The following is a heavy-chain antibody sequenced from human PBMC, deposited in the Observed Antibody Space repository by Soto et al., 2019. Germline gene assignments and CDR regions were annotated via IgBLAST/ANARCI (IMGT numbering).Heavy chain of an antibody. Sequence: EVQLVESGGGLVQPGGSSGLSCAASGFSFSPYDMNWVRQVPGKGLEWVSYISSGGQTIKSTDSVKGRFTISRDNAKNSLYLQMSGLRDEDTGVYYCARDPQRGYSGMDVWGQGTTVTVSS. D-gene: IGHD2-2*01. J-gene: IGHJ6*02. CDR1: GFSFSPYD. CDR2: ISSGGQTI. CDR3: ARDPQRGYSGMDV. V-gene: IGHV3-48*02.